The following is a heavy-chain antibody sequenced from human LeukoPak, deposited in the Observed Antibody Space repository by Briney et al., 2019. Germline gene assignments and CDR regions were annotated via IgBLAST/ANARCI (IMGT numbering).Heavy chain of an antibody. CDR3: ARVAVGATRVDFDY. CDR2: IRSSSSPV. J-gene: IGHJ4*02. Sequence: PGGSLRLSCAASGFTFSSYSMSWVRQAPGKGLEWVSYIRSSSSPVYYADSVKGRFTISRDNAKNSLYLQMNSLRDEDTAVYYCARVAVGATRVDFDYWGQGTLVTVSS. V-gene: IGHV3-48*02. D-gene: IGHD1-26*01. CDR1: GFTFSSYS.